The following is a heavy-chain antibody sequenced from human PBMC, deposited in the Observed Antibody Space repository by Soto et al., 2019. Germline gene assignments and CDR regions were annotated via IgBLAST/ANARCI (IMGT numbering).Heavy chain of an antibody. CDR3: AGGSGWAYNWFDP. V-gene: IGHV4-61*08. D-gene: IGHD6-19*01. CDR2: IYYSGST. Sequence: SETLSLTCTVSGCSISSGDYYWSWIRQPPGKGLEWIGYIYYSGSTNYNPSLKSRVTISVDTSKNQFSLKLSSVTAADTAVYYCAGGSGWAYNWFDPWGQGTLVTVSS. CDR1: GCSISSGDYY. J-gene: IGHJ5*02.